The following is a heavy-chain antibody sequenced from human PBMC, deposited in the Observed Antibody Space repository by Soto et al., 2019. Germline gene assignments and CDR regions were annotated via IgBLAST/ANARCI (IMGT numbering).Heavy chain of an antibody. Sequence: PGGSLRLSCAASGFTFSSYGMHWVRQAPGKGLEWVAVISYDGSNKYYADSVKGRFTISRDNSKNTLYLQMNSLRAEDTAVYYCAKDWQFGESVFNYSYYGMDVWGQGTTVTVSS. J-gene: IGHJ6*02. V-gene: IGHV3-30*18. CDR2: ISYDGSNK. CDR3: AKDWQFGESVFNYSYYGMDV. CDR1: GFTFSSYG. D-gene: IGHD3-10*01.